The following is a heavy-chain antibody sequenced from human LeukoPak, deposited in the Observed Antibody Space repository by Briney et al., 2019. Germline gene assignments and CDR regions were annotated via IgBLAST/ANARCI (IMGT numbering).Heavy chain of an antibody. J-gene: IGHJ4*02. CDR3: ANDYRSGSFHDF. CDR2: ISRRDDYT. CDR1: GFTFNNFA. V-gene: IGHV3-23*01. D-gene: IGHD3-10*01. Sequence: GGSLILSCAASGFTFNNFAMSWVRQAPGKGLEWISVISRRDDYTYYADSVKGRFTISRDNSKNTLYLQMNTLRAEDTAVYYCANDYRSGSFHDFWGQGTLVTVSS.